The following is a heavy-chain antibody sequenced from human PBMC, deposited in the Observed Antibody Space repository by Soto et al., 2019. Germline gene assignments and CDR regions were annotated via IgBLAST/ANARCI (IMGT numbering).Heavy chain of an antibody. D-gene: IGHD3-3*01. V-gene: IGHV4-59*01. Sequence: QVQLQESGPGLVKPSETLSLTCNVSGDSISSYYWSWIRQPPGKGLEWMGYTNYTGSSYYNPSLKIRVTMAVHTSKSPLSLKLTSVTAADTAVYSCARNQAGPVFGLPTHYYYMDVWGKGTTVTVSS. J-gene: IGHJ6*03. CDR3: ARNQAGPVFGLPTHYYYMDV. CDR2: TNYTGSS. CDR1: GDSISSYY.